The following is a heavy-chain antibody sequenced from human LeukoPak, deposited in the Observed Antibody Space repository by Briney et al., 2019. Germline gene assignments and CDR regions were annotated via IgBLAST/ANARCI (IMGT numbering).Heavy chain of an antibody. J-gene: IGHJ6*03. CDR3: ATGTPAQSQVSDRGFAYFYMNV. CDR2: IYPSGGT. CDR1: GGSLSDHY. V-gene: IGHV4-4*07. Sequence: PSETLSLTCSVSGGSLSDHYWSWIRQSAGQTLEWIGRIYPSGGTNYNPSLKSRVTMSLDTSRNQFSLELKSVTAADTAVYYCATGTPAQSQVSDRGFAYFYMNVWGKGTTVAVSS. D-gene: IGHD1-14*01.